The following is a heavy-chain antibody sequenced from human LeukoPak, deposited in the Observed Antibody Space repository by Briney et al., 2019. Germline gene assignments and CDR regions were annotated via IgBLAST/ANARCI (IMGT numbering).Heavy chain of an antibody. CDR2: IDYTGST. CDR3: ARNMVRGVFDY. D-gene: IGHD3-10*01. J-gene: IGHJ4*02. V-gene: IGHV4-30-4*01. CDR1: GGTISSGDYY. Sequence: SETLSLTCTVSGGTISSGDYYWRWIRQPPGKGLEWIGYIDYTGSTNYNPPLKSRVTISVDTSKSQFSLKEYSVTAADTAVYYCARNMVRGVFDYWGQGIPVTVSS.